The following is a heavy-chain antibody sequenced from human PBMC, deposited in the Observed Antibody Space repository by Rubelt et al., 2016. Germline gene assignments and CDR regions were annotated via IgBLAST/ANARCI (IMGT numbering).Heavy chain of an antibody. J-gene: IGHJ4*02. Sequence: EVQLAESGGGLVQPGGSLRLSCAASGFTVSSNYMSWVRQAPGKGLEWVSVIYSGGNTYYADSVRGRFTISRDNSKNTLYLQMNCLRAEDTAVFYCARSEAVGAPFDCWGQGTLVTVSS. CDR3: ARSEAVGAPFDC. CDR1: GFTVSSNY. V-gene: IGHV3-66*01. D-gene: IGHD1-26*01. CDR2: IYSGGNT.